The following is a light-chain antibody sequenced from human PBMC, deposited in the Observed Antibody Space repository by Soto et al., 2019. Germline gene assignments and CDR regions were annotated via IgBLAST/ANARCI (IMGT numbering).Light chain of an antibody. CDR2: AAT. J-gene: IGKJ4*01. CDR1: HPININ. V-gene: IGKV1-16*01. CDR3: QHYQRYPPS. Sequence: DIQMTQSPSSLSASVGDRVTITCRASHPININLVWFQQKPGKAPKSLIYAATNLQSGVPSRFSGSGGGTDFSLTISSLQPEDVATYYCQHYQRYPPSFGGGTKVENK.